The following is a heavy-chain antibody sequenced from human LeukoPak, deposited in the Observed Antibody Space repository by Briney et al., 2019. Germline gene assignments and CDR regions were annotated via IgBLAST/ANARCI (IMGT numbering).Heavy chain of an antibody. D-gene: IGHD2-15*01. V-gene: IGHV1-69*04. Sequence: GSSVKVSCKASGGTFSDYSISWVRQAPGQGREWMGRIIPILNVPNYAQKFEGRVTITADKSTSTAYMELSSLKSEDTAVYFCARDRPRARYFDYWGQGTLVTVSS. J-gene: IGHJ4*02. CDR3: ARDRPRARYFDY. CDR2: IIPILNVP. CDR1: GGTFSDYS.